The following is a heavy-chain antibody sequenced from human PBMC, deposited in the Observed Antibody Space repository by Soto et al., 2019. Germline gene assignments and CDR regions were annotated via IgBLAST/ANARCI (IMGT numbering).Heavy chain of an antibody. CDR1: GFTFSTYA. J-gene: IGHJ3*02. Sequence: EGQLLESGGGLVQPGGSLRVSCAASGFTFSTYAMSWVRQAPGKGLEWVSAISASGDSTYYADSVKGRFTIYRDNSMNALYLQMNSLRIDDTAVYYCAHPRGYGVFDAYDIWGQGTMVTVSS. V-gene: IGHV3-23*01. CDR3: AHPRGYGVFDAYDI. D-gene: IGHD4-17*01. CDR2: ISASGDST.